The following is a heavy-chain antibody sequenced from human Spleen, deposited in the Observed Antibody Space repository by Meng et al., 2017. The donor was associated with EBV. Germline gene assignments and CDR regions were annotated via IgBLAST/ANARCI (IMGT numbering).Heavy chain of an antibody. D-gene: IGHD3-22*01. CDR2: MHHSGAT. Sequence: GELQDSGPGLVRPSGTLSLPCAVSGASIVSSDLWTWVRQAPGKRLEWIGEMHHSGATNYNPSLESRVTISIDKSDNQFSLKLTSVTAADTAVYYCARGLGGHYPTMEYWGQGTLVTVSS. J-gene: IGHJ4*02. V-gene: IGHV4-4*02. CDR1: GASIVSSDL. CDR3: ARGLGGHYPTMEY.